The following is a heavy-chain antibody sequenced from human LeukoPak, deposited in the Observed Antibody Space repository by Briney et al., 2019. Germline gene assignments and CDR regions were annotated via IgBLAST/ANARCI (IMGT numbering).Heavy chain of an antibody. CDR1: GFTFSSYG. V-gene: IGHV3-30*18. CDR3: AKVSSGWYRDY. CDR2: ISYDGSNK. Sequence: GGSLRLSCAASGFTFSSYGMHWVRQAPGKGLEWVAVISYDGSNKYYADSVKGRFTVSRDNSKNTLYLQMNSLRAEDTAVYYCAKVSSGWYRDYWGQGTLVTVSS. J-gene: IGHJ4*02. D-gene: IGHD6-19*01.